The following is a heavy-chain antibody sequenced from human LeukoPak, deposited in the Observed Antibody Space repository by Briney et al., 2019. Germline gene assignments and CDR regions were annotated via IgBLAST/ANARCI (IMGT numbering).Heavy chain of an antibody. CDR3: ARGGAGEISFDY. CDR1: GYTFTSYD. V-gene: IGHV1-69*05. J-gene: IGHJ4*02. Sequence: GASVKVSCRASGYTFTSYDISWVRQAPGQGLEWMGGIIPIFGTANYAQKFQGRVTITTDESTSTAYMELSSLRSEDTAVYYCARGGAGEISFDYWGQGTLVTVSS. CDR2: IIPIFGTA. D-gene: IGHD2-21*01.